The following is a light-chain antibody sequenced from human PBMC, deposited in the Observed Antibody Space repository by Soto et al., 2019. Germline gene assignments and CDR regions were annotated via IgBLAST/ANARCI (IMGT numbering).Light chain of an antibody. Sequence: DIQLTQSPSFLSAFVGDRVTITCRATQDSISSYLNWYQQKPGKAPKLLIYAASSLQSGVPSRFSGSGSGTDFTLTISSLQPEDFATYYCQQSYSTPVTFGQGTRLEIK. V-gene: IGKV1-39*01. CDR1: QDSISSY. CDR3: QQSYSTPVT. J-gene: IGKJ5*01. CDR2: AAS.